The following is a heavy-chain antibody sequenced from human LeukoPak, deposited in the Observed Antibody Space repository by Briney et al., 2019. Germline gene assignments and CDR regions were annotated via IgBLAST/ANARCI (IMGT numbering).Heavy chain of an antibody. Sequence: PSETLSLTCTVSGGSISSYYWSWIRQPPGKGLEWIGYIYYSGSTNYNPSLKSRVTISVDTSKNQFSLKLSSVTAADTAVYYCARDSDSSGYYFTRDDAFDIWGQGTMVTVSS. CDR3: ARDSDSSGYYFTRDDAFDI. CDR1: GGSISSYY. J-gene: IGHJ3*02. D-gene: IGHD3-22*01. V-gene: IGHV4-59*01. CDR2: IYYSGST.